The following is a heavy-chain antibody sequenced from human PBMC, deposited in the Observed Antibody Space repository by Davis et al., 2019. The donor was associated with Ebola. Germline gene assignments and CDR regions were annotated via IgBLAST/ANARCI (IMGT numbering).Heavy chain of an antibody. J-gene: IGHJ4*02. CDR3: AAAKQGGSRSPFDY. CDR1: GYTFTTYH. Sequence: AASVKVSCKASGYTFTTYHLHWVRQAPGQGLEWMGIINPSVGNTAYAQQFQGRLTMTRDTSTSTVYMELSSLRSEDTAVYYCAAAKQGGSRSPFDYWGQGTLVTVSS. CDR2: INPSVGNT. V-gene: IGHV1-46*01. D-gene: IGHD6-25*01.